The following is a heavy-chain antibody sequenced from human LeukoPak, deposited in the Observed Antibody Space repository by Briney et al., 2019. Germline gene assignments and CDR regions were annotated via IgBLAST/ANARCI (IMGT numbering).Heavy chain of an antibody. V-gene: IGHV3-72*01. D-gene: IGHD2-2*01. CDR1: GFTFSDHY. CDR2: TRNKANSYTT. J-gene: IGHJ6*03. CDR3: DRDLAVVVPAAMGNYMDV. Sequence: GGSLRLSCAASGFTFSDHYMDWVRQAPGKGLEWVGRTRNKANSYTTEYAASVKGRFTISRDDSKNSLYLQMNSLKTEDTAVYYCDRDLAVVVPAAMGNYMDVWGKGTTVTVSS.